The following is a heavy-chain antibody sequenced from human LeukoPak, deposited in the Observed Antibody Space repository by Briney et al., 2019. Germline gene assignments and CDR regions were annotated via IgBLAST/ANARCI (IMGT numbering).Heavy chain of an antibody. Sequence: PGGSLRLSCTASGFTFTTYAINWVRQAPGKGLEWVSGISGDGDKAFYADSVNGRFSISRDNSKNSVSLQMSSLRPDDTALYYCVKDLALAGTGGGFDVWGQRTRVAVSS. CDR1: GFTFTTYA. CDR2: ISGDGDKA. D-gene: IGHD6-19*01. V-gene: IGHV3-23*01. J-gene: IGHJ3*01. CDR3: VKDLALAGTGGGFDV.